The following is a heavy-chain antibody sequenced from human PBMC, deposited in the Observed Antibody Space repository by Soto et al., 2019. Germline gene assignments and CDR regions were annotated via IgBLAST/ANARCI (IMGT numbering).Heavy chain of an antibody. D-gene: IGHD6-19*01. CDR2: IYYSGST. Sequence: SETLSLTCTVSGGSISSYYWSWIRQPPGKGLEWIGYIYYSGSTNYNPSLKSRVTISVDTSKNQFSLKLSSVTAADTAVYYCARSPSGRYYFAYWGQGTLVTVSS. CDR3: ARSPSGRYYFAY. V-gene: IGHV4-59*01. CDR1: GGSISSYY. J-gene: IGHJ4*02.